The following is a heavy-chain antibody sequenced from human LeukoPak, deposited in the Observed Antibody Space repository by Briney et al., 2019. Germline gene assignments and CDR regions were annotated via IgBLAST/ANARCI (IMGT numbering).Heavy chain of an antibody. V-gene: IGHV3-73*01. J-gene: IGHJ4*02. CDR1: GFTFSGSA. Sequence: GGSLRLSCAASGFTFSGSAMHWVRQASGKGLEWVGRIRSKANSYATAYAASVEGRFTISRDDSKNTAYLQMNSLKTKDTAVYYCTTSGSGSYYAFDYWGRGTLVTVSS. D-gene: IGHD3-10*01. CDR3: TTSGSGSYYAFDY. CDR2: IRSKANSYAT.